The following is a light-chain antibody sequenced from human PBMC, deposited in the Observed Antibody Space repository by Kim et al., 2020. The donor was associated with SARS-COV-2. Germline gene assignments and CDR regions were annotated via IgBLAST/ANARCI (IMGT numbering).Light chain of an antibody. CDR1: SGHSSYI. J-gene: IGLJ3*02. Sequence: QPVLTQSSSASASLGSSVKLTCTLSSGHSSYIIAWHQQQPGKAPRYLMKLEGSGSYNKGSGVPDRFSGSSSGADRYLTISILQSEDEADYYCETWDSNTRVFGGGTQLTVL. CDR3: ETWDSNTRV. CDR2: LEGSGSY. V-gene: IGLV4-60*03.